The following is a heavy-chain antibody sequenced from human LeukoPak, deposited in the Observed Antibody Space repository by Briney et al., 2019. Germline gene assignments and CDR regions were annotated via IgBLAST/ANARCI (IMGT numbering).Heavy chain of an antibody. J-gene: IGHJ3*02. CDR3: ARASFGVVMMNAFDI. V-gene: IGHV3-23*01. CDR1: GFTFSSYA. Sequence: PGGSLRLSCAASGFTFSSYAMSWVRQAPGKGLEWVSAISGSGGSTYYADSVKGRFTISRDNSKNTLYLQMNSLRAEDTAVYYCARASFGVVMMNAFDIWGQGTMVTVSS. D-gene: IGHD3-3*01. CDR2: ISGSGGST.